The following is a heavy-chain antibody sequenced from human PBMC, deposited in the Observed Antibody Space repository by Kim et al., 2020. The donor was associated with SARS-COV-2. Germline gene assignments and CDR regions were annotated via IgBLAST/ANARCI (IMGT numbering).Heavy chain of an antibody. CDR3: AKDGTNTYYYNSGSSF. Sequence: GGSLRLSCAASGFTFGNYAMNWVRQAPGKGLEWVSSISGSGSNTYYADSVKGRFTISRDNSKNTLYLQMNSLEAEDTAIYYCAKDGTNTYYYNSGSSFWGQGALVTVSS. D-gene: IGHD3-10*01. CDR1: GFTFGNYA. V-gene: IGHV3-23*01. J-gene: IGHJ4*02. CDR2: ISGSGSNT.